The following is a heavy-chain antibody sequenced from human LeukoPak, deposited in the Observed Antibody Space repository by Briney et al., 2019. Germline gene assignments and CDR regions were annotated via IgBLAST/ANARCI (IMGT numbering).Heavy chain of an antibody. V-gene: IGHV3-23*01. CDR3: AKIFWSGYYRGGYFDY. J-gene: IGHJ4*02. D-gene: IGHD3-3*01. Sequence: PGGSLRLSCAASGFTFSSYAMSWVRQAPGKGLEWVSAISGSGGSTYYADSVKGRFTIPRDNSKNTLYLQMNSLRAEDTAVYYCAKIFWSGYYRGGYFDYWGQGTLVTVSS. CDR1: GFTFSSYA. CDR2: ISGSGGST.